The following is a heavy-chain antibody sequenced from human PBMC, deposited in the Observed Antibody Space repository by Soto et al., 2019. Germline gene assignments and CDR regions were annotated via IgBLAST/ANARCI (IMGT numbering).Heavy chain of an antibody. V-gene: IGHV1-69*13. D-gene: IGHD3-10*01. CDR2: IIPIFGTA. J-gene: IGHJ4*02. CDR1: GGTFSSYA. Sequence: VASVKVSCKASGGTFSSYAISWVRQAPGQGLEWMGGIIPIFGTANYAQKFQGRVTITADESTSTAYMELSSLRSEDTAVYYCARGPDYYGSGRGGRFDYWGQGTLVTVSS. CDR3: ARGPDYYGSGRGGRFDY.